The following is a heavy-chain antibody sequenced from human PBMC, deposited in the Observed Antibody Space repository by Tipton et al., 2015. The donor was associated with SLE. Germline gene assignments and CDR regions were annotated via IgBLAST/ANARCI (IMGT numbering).Heavy chain of an antibody. CDR1: GITFSSYG. CDR3: VRDWVNWGSESDYYYYMDV. Sequence: QVQLVQSGGGVVQPGRSLRLSCAASGITFSSYGMHWVRQAPGKGLEWVAVIWYDGSDQYYADSVKGRFTISRDNSKNTLSLQMNSLRVEDTAVYYCVRDWVNWGSESDYYYYMDVWGKGTTVTVSS. D-gene: IGHD7-27*01. CDR2: IWYDGSDQ. J-gene: IGHJ6*03. V-gene: IGHV3-33*01.